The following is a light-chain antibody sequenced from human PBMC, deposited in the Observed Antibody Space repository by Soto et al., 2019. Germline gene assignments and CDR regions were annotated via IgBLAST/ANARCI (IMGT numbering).Light chain of an antibody. CDR2: DAS. V-gene: IGKV3-11*01. CDR1: QSVNTY. CDR3: QQRSNWPRT. J-gene: IGKJ1*01. Sequence: EIVLTQAPATLSLSPGERATLSCRASQSVNTYLVWYQQKPGQAPRLLIYDASNRATGIPARFSGSGSGTDFTLTISSLGHEDFAVYYCQQRSNWPRTFGQGTKVDIK.